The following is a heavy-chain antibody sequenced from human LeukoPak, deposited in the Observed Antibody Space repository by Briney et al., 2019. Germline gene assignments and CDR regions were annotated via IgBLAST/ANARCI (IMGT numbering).Heavy chain of an antibody. V-gene: IGHV4-39*01. CDR3: ARGSRLGANYFDY. J-gene: IGHJ4*02. CDR2: IYYSGST. D-gene: IGHD3-16*01. Sequence: SETLSLTCTVSGGSISSSSYYWGWIRQPPGKGLEWIGSIYYSGSTYYNPSLKSRVTISVDTSKNQFSLKLSSVTAADTAVYYCARGSRLGANYFDYWGQGTLVTVSS. CDR1: GGSISSSSYY.